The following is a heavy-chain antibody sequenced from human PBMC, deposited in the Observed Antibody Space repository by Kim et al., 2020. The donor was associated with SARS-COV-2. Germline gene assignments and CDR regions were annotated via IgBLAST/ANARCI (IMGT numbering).Heavy chain of an antibody. CDR1: GGSISSGGYY. D-gene: IGHD3-10*01. Sequence: SETLSLTCTVSGGSISSGGYYWSWIRQHPGKGLEWIGYIYYSGSTYYNPSLKSRVTISVDTSKNQFSLKLSSVTAADTAVYYCARDLGDGSWFDPWGQGTLVTVSS. J-gene: IGHJ5*02. CDR2: IYYSGST. CDR3: ARDLGDGSWFDP. V-gene: IGHV4-31*03.